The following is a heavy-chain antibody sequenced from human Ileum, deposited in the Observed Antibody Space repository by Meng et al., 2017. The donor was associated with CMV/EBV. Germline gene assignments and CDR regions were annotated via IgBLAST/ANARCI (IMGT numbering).Heavy chain of an antibody. V-gene: IGHV4-39*07. D-gene: IGHD1-26*01. J-gene: IGHJ4*02. CDR2: MYFSGIA. CDR3: ARDLTNKWFYY. CDR1: GDPISSGSHS. Sequence: GPGRWKPGGTLALTFTGSGDPISSGSHSWAWFRQPPGKRLEWIGSMYFSGIADYNPSLKSRVTISLHATQKQFSLRLTSVTAADSAVYFCARDLTNKWFYYWGQGTLVTVSS.